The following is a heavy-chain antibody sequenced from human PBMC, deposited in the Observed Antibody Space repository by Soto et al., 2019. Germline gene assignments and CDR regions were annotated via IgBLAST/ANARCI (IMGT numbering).Heavy chain of an antibody. CDR3: ARDRDNSNWPNFDS. CDR1: GATFSIYT. CDR2: VLPFLDIT. Sequence: QVQLVQSGSEVKKPGSSVRVSCKTSGATFSIYTISWVRQAPGQGLEWMGRVLPFLDITSYSQRFQGRVTITEDRSTTTAYMELTSLRSEDTAVYYCARDRDNSNWPNFDSWGQGTLVTVSS. V-gene: IGHV1-69*02. D-gene: IGHD6-13*01. J-gene: IGHJ4*02.